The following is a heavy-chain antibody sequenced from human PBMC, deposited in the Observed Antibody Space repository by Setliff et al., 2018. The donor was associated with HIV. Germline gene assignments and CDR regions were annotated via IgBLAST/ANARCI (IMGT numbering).Heavy chain of an antibody. D-gene: IGHD6-13*01. V-gene: IGHV3-20*04. CDR3: ARSRAAGFDY. CDR1: GFKFDDYG. CDR2: ISWSGSGI. Sequence: PGGSLRLSCAASGFKFDDYGMSWVRQGPGKGLEWVAGISWSGSGIGYGDSVKGRFTISRDNAKNSLYLQMNSLRAEDTAVYYCARSRAAGFDYWGQGTLVTVSS. J-gene: IGHJ4*02.